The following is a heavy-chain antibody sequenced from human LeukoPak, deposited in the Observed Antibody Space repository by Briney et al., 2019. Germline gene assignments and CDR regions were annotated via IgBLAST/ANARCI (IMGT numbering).Heavy chain of an antibody. CDR2: ISSSGTNM. D-gene: IGHD6-13*01. V-gene: IGHV3-11*01. Sequence: GGSLRLSCVASGFTFSDKDMTWIRQAPGKGLEWLSYISSSGTNMYHADSVKGRFTISRDNAKNSLYLQMNSLRAEDTAVYYCARGWAAGHFDYWGQGTLVTVSS. CDR1: GFTFSDKD. J-gene: IGHJ4*02. CDR3: ARGWAAGHFDY.